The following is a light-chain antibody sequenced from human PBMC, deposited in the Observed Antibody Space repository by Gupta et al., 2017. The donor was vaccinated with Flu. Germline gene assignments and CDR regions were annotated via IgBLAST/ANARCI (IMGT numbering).Light chain of an antibody. Sequence: SFVLTQPPSVSVAPGQTAHIACGGDNIGRETVHWYQQKPGQAPVLVLYDDDFRPSGIPERFSGSNSGNTATLTISRVEAGDEADYYCQVWDTSTDHWLFGGGTILTVL. V-gene: IGLV3-21*02. J-gene: IGLJ3*02. CDR3: QVWDTSTDHWL. CDR2: DDD. CDR1: NIGRET.